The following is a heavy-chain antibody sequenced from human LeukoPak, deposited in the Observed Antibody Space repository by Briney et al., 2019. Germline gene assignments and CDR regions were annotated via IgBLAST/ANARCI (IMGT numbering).Heavy chain of an antibody. CDR2: ISYDGSNK. CDR1: GFTFSSYA. Sequence: PGGSLRLSCAASGFTFSSYAMHWVRQAPGKGLEWVAVISYDGSNKYYADSVKGRFTISRDNSKNTLYLQMNSLRAEDTAMYYCARGRYYYDSSGSIRGPPEGPWGQGTLVTVSS. J-gene: IGHJ5*02. D-gene: IGHD3-22*01. CDR3: ARGRYYYDSSGSIRGPPEGP. V-gene: IGHV3-30-3*01.